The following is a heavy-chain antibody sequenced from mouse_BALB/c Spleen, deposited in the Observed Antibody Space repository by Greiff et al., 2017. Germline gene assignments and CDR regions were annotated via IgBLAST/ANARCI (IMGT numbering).Heavy chain of an antibody. Sequence: QVQLQQSGPGLVAPSQSLSITCTVSGFSLTSYGVHWVRQPPGKGLEWLGVIWAGGSTNYNSALMSRMSICTDNSKSQVFLKMNSLQTDDTAMYYCARGYYGSSKGSMDYWGQGTSVTVSA. V-gene: IGHV2-9*02. CDR3: ARGYYGSSKGSMDY. D-gene: IGHD1-1*01. CDR1: GFSLTSYG. CDR2: IWAGGST. J-gene: IGHJ4*01.